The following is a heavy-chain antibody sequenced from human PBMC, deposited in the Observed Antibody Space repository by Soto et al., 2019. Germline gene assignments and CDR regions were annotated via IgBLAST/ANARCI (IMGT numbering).Heavy chain of an antibody. Sequence: GASVKVSCKASGYTFTGYYMHWVRQAPGQGLEWMGWINPNSGGTNYAQKFQGWVTMTRDTSISTAYMELSRLRSDDTAVYYCARGSTTLSIAVAGTPSFGYFDYWGQGTLVTVSS. V-gene: IGHV1-2*04. D-gene: IGHD6-19*01. CDR2: INPNSGGT. J-gene: IGHJ4*02. CDR3: ARGSTTLSIAVAGTPSFGYFDY. CDR1: GYTFTGYY.